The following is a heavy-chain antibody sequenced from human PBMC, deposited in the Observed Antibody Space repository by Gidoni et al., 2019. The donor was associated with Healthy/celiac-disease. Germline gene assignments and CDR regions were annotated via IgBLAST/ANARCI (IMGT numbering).Heavy chain of an antibody. Sequence: EVQLLESGGGLVQPGGSLRLSCVVSGFTFSNCAMRWVRQAPGKGLEWVSSIDISGDNMYYAYSVQGQFTISRDNSKNTLYLQMNSLRAEDTAVYYCAKELRPNDYWGQGTLVTVSS. CDR2: IDISGDNM. CDR3: AKELRPNDY. J-gene: IGHJ4*02. V-gene: IGHV3-23*01. D-gene: IGHD5-12*01. CDR1: GFTFSNCA.